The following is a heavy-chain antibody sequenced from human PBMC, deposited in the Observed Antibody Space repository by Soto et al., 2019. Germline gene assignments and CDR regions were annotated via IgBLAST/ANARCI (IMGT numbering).Heavy chain of an antibody. CDR2: ISSSGSTI. J-gene: IGHJ3*02. CDR3: ARGYSKYYYGSGSYQDAFDI. V-gene: IGHV3-11*01. Sequence: GGSLRLSCAASGFTFSDYYMSWIRQAPGKGLEWVSYISSSGSTIYYADSVKGRFTISRDNAKNSLYLQMNSLRAEDTAVYYCARGYSKYYYGSGSYQDAFDIWGQGTMVTVSS. D-gene: IGHD3-10*01. CDR1: GFTFSDYY.